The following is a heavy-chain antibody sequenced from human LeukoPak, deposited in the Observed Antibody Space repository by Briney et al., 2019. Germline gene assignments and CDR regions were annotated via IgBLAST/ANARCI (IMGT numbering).Heavy chain of an antibody. V-gene: IGHV4-61*01. CDR2: IYNSGST. D-gene: IGHD6-13*01. Sequence: SETLSLTCTVTGGSVSSDNYYWSWIRQPPGKGLEWIGYIYNSGSTNYSPSLKSRVTMSADTSKNQLSLKLSAVTAADTAVYYCARGRFGSSWYIFDPWGQGALVTVSS. CDR1: GGSVSSDNYY. CDR3: ARGRFGSSWYIFDP. J-gene: IGHJ5*02.